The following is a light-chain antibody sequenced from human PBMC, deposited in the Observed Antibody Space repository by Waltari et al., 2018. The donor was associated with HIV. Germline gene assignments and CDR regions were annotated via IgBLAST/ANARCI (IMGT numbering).Light chain of an antibody. CDR3: QQYRRSPLT. Sequence: IVLTQSPGTLALSLGKRATLSCRASQSVSSTYLAWYQQKPGQPPRLLIYGASTRATGIPDRFSGSGSGTDFTLTISRVEPEDSAVYYCQQYRRSPLTFGGGTKVEIK. J-gene: IGKJ4*01. V-gene: IGKV3-20*01. CDR1: QSVSSTY. CDR2: GAS.